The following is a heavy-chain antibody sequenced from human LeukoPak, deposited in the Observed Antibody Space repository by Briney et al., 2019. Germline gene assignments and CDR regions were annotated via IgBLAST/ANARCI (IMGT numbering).Heavy chain of an antibody. J-gene: IGHJ4*02. Sequence: GGSLRLSCAASGFTFSSYAMHWVRQAPGKGLEWVAVISYDGSNKYYADSVKGRFTISRDNSKNTLYLQMNSLRAEDTAVYYCAKTDYYDSSGPNWGQGTLVTVSS. CDR1: GFTFSSYA. V-gene: IGHV3-30*04. CDR3: AKTDYYDSSGPN. CDR2: ISYDGSNK. D-gene: IGHD3-22*01.